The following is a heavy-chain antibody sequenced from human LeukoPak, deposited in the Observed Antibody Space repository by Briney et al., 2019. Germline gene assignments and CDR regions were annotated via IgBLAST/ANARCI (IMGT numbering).Heavy chain of an antibody. D-gene: IGHD6-13*01. Sequence: KPSETLSLTCAVYGGSFSGYYWSWIRQPPGKGLEWIGEINHSGSTNYNPSLKSRVTISVDTSKNQFSLKLSSVTAADTAVYYCARAFSSWYGYWGQGTLVTVSS. CDR1: GGSFSGYY. J-gene: IGHJ4*02. CDR2: INHSGST. V-gene: IGHV4-34*01. CDR3: ARAFSSWYGY.